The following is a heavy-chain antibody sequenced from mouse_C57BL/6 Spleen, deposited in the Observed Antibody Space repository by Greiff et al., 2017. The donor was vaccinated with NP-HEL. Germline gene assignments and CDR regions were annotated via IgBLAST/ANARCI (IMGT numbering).Heavy chain of an antibody. V-gene: IGHV1-63*01. CDR2: IYPGGGYI. Sequence: QVQLQQSGAELVRPGTSVKMSCKASGYTFTNYWVGWAKQMPGPGLVWIGDIYPGGGYIYYNEKFKGKATLTADKSSSTAYMQFSSLTSEDSASYNGAITTVVAKGLFDYWGQGTTRTVSS. J-gene: IGHJ2*01. D-gene: IGHD1-1*01. CDR1: GYTFTNYW. CDR3: AITTVVAKGLFDY.